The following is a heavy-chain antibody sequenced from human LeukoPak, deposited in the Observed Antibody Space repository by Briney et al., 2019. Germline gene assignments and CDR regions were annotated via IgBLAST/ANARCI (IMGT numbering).Heavy chain of an antibody. V-gene: IGHV3-11*03. CDR3: AKIGVIGNWYFDL. D-gene: IGHD3-10*01. CDR2: ISSSSSYT. J-gene: IGHJ2*01. Sequence: GGSLRLSCAASGFTFSDYYMSWIRQAPGKGLEWVSYISSSSSYTNYADSVKGRFTIPRDNAKNSLYLQMNSLRAEDTAVYYCAKIGVIGNWYFDLWGRGTLVTVSS. CDR1: GFTFSDYY.